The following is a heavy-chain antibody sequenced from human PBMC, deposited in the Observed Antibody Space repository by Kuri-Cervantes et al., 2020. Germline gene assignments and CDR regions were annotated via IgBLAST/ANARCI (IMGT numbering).Heavy chain of an antibody. CDR1: GFTFSSYW. CDR3: ASLYGSGSYYLYYYGMDV. Sequence: GEPLQISCAASGFTFSSYWMHWVRQAPGKGLVWVSRINSDGSSTSYADSVKGLFTISRDNSKNTLYLQMNSLRAEDTAVYYCASLYGSGSYYLYYYGMDVWGQGTMVTVSS. D-gene: IGHD3-10*01. CDR2: INSDGSST. V-gene: IGHV3-74*01. J-gene: IGHJ6*02.